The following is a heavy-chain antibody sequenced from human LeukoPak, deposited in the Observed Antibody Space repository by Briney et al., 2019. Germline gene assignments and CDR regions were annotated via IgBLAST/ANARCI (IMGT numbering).Heavy chain of an antibody. CDR2: LSASGAKT. D-gene: IGHD1-26*01. J-gene: IGHJ4*02. Sequence: GSLRTPLAALGFTFSHLGMARVPQAPGKGLGWGPALSASGAKTYYADSVKGRFTVSRDNSKNTVYLQMNSLRAEDTAVYYCAKVGGTEESRYFDYWGQGTLVTVSS. CDR1: GFTFSHLG. CDR3: AKVGGTEESRYFDY. V-gene: IGHV3-23*01.